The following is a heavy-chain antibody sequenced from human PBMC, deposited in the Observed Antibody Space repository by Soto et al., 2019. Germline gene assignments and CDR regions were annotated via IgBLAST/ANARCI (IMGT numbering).Heavy chain of an antibody. J-gene: IGHJ4*02. CDR1: GFNFRNYP. CDR2: ISFDGSNK. D-gene: IGHD6-13*01. V-gene: IGHV3-30-3*01. Sequence: QEQLVESGGGVVQPGRSLRLSCSVSGFNFRNYPMHWVRQAPGKGLDWVAAISFDGSNKFYGDSVKGRFSISRDDSKNTLFLQMNGLIPEDSATYYCAREIAAGKDFWGQGTLVIVSS. CDR3: AREIAAGKDF.